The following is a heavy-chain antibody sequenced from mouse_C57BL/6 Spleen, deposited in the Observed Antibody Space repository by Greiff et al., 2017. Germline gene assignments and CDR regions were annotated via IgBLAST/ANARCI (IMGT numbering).Heavy chain of an antibody. D-gene: IGHD1-1*01. J-gene: IGHJ4*01. Sequence: QVQLQQPGAELVRPGSSVKLSCKASGYTFTSYWMHWVKQRPIQGLELIGNIDPSDSETHYNQKFKDKATLTVDKSYSTAYMQLSSLTSEDSAVYYCARGYYGSSYDAMDYWGQGTSVTVSS. CDR2: IDPSDSET. CDR3: ARGYYGSSYDAMDY. CDR1: GYTFTSYW. V-gene: IGHV1-52*01.